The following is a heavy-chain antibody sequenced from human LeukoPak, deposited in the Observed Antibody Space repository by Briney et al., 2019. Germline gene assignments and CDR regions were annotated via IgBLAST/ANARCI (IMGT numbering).Heavy chain of an antibody. D-gene: IGHD3-9*01. CDR2: IYYTGST. CDR3: ARGGTYNDILSSDP. Sequence: PSETLSLTCTVSGGSISYYYWTWIRQSPGKGLEWIGQIYYTGSTYYNPSLKRRVTISVDTSRNQFSLNLTSVTAADTAVYYCARGGTYNDILSSDPWGQGTLVTVSS. J-gene: IGHJ5*02. V-gene: IGHV4-59*01. CDR1: GGSISYYY.